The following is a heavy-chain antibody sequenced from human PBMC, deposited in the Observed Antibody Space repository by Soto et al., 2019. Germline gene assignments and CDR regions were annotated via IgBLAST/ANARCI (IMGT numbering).Heavy chain of an antibody. CDR2: IGESGTPT. CDR3: ARYIPGVRYYGMDV. Sequence: EVQLLESGGGLVQPGGSLRLSCAASGFTFSSYAMKWVRQAPGTGLEWVSLIGESGTPTYYADSVKGRFTISRVNSGNTLFLEMYSLRAEDTAVYYCARYIPGVRYYGMDVWGQGTTVTVSS. J-gene: IGHJ6*02. D-gene: IGHD2-2*01. CDR1: GFTFSSYA. V-gene: IGHV3-23*01.